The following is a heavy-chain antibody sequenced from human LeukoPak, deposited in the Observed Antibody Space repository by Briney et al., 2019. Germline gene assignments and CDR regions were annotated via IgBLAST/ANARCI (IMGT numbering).Heavy chain of an antibody. CDR2: INHSGST. Sequence: SETLSLTCTVSGGSISSYYWSWIRQPPGKGLEWIGEINHSGSTNYNPSLKSRVTISVDTSKNQFSLKLSSVTAADTAVYYCARHAGYSSGWYFDGSVLYDYWGQGTLVTVSS. CDR3: ARHAGYSSGWYFDGSVLYDY. V-gene: IGHV4-34*01. J-gene: IGHJ4*02. CDR1: GGSISSYY. D-gene: IGHD6-19*01.